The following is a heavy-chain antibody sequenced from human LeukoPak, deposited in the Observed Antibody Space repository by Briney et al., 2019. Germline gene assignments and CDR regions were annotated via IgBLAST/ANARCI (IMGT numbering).Heavy chain of an antibody. J-gene: IGHJ6*02. D-gene: IGHD5-18*01. CDR2: INSDGSIT. CDR1: GFTFTPYW. CDR3: ARDAVDTANAV. Sequence: GGPLSLFCAAPGFTFTPYWMHWVRQAQGKGLVWVSHINSDGSITSYADSVKGRFTISRDNAKNTLYLQMNSLRAEDTAVYYCARDAVDTANAVWGQGTTVTVSS. V-gene: IGHV3-74*01.